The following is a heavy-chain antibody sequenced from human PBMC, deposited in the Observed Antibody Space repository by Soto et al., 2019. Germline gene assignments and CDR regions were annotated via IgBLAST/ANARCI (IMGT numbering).Heavy chain of an antibody. Sequence: PSETLSLTCTVSGGSISSYYWSWIRQPPGKGLEWIGYIYYSGSTNYNPSLKSRVTISVDTSKNQFSLKLSSVTAADTAVYYCARGLSIAARRVYYYYGMDVWGQGTTVTVSS. CDR3: ARGLSIAARRVYYYYGMDV. D-gene: IGHD6-6*01. CDR1: GGSISSYY. CDR2: IYYSGST. J-gene: IGHJ6*02. V-gene: IGHV4-59*12.